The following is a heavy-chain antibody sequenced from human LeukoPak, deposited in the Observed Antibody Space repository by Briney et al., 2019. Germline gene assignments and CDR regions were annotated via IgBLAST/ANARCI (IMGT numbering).Heavy chain of an antibody. J-gene: IGHJ6*03. V-gene: IGHV1-2*02. D-gene: IGHD6-13*01. CDR3: ARDGGQPAAGTNYYYYMDV. CDR1: GYTFTGYY. CDR2: INPNSGGT. Sequence: AASVKVSCKASGYTFTGYYMHWVRQAPGQGLEWMGWINPNSGGTNYAQKFQGRVTMTRDTSISTAYMELSRLRSDDTAVYYCARDGGQPAAGTNYYYYMDVWGKGTTVTVSS.